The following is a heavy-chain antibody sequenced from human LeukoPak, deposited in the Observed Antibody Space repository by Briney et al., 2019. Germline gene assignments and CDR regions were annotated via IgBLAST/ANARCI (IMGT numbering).Heavy chain of an antibody. CDR3: ARTYYYDSSGYYYYLAGSDWFDP. CDR1: GGAFSGYY. V-gene: IGHV4-34*01. D-gene: IGHD3-22*01. Sequence: SETLSLTCGVYGGAFSGYYWSWIRQPPGKGLEWIGEINHSGSTQYNPSLKSRVTFSADTTKNQFSLNLTSVTAADTAVYYCARTYYYDSSGYYYYLAGSDWFDPWGQGTLVTVSS. CDR2: INHSGST. J-gene: IGHJ5*02.